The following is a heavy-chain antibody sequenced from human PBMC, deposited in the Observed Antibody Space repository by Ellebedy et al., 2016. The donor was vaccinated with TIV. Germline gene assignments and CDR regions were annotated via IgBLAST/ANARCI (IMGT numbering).Heavy chain of an antibody. Sequence: MPSETLSLTCTVSGGSISRFYWGWIRQPPGKGLEWIGYIYKSGITTYSPSLQSRVTISIDTSKNQFSLKLKSVTAADTAVYYCARHHQSSSWDYPKDWGRGTLVTVSS. CDR1: GGSISRFY. CDR3: ARHHQSSSWDYPKD. CDR2: IYKSGIT. V-gene: IGHV4-59*01. D-gene: IGHD6-13*01. J-gene: IGHJ4*02.